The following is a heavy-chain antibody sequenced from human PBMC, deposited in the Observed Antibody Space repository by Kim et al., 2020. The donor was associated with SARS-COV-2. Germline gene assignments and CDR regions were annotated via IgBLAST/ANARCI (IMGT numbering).Heavy chain of an antibody. Sequence: GGSLRLSCAASGFTFSSYGMHWVRQAPGKGLEWVAVIWYDGSNKYYADSVKGRFTISRDNSKNTLYLQMNSLRAEDTAVYYCARELKYSSSKNYFDYWGQGTLVTVSS. CDR2: IWYDGSNK. V-gene: IGHV3-33*01. D-gene: IGHD6-6*01. J-gene: IGHJ4*02. CDR1: GFTFSSYG. CDR3: ARELKYSSSKNYFDY.